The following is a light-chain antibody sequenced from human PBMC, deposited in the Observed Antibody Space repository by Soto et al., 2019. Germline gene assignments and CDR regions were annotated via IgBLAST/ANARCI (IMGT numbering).Light chain of an antibody. J-gene: IGLJ2*01. Sequence: QSVLTQPASVSGSPGQSITISCTGTSSDVGSYNLVSWYQQHPGKAPKLMIYEVSKRPSGVSNRFSGSKSGNTASLTISGLQAEDEADYYCCSYAGSSTSLVVSGGGTQLPVL. V-gene: IGLV2-23*02. CDR1: SSDVGSYNL. CDR2: EVS. CDR3: CSYAGSSTSLVV.